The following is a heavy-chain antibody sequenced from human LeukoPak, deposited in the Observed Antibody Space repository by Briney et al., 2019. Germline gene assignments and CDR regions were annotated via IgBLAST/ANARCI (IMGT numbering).Heavy chain of an antibody. CDR2: INPNSGGT. V-gene: IGHV1-2*02. CDR3: ARASPEYYDFWSGYWVRYYYYYMDV. J-gene: IGHJ6*03. CDR1: GYTFTGYY. Sequence: ASVKVSCKASGYTFTGYYMHWVRQAPGQGLEWMGWINPNSGGTNYAQKFQGRVTMTRDTSISTAYMELRSLRSDDTAVYYCARASPEYYDFWSGYWVRYYYYYMDVWGKGTTVTVSS. D-gene: IGHD3-3*01.